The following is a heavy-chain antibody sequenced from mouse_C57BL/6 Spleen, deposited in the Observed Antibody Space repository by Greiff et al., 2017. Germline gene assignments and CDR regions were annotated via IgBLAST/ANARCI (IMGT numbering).Heavy chain of an antibody. CDR2: ISDGGSYT. CDR3: ARDAPPWFFAY. CDR1: GFTFSSYA. Sequence: EVQGVESGGGLVKPGGSLKLSCAASGFTFSSYAMSWVRQTPEKRLEWVATISDGGSYTYYPDNVKGRFTISRDNAKNNLYLQMSHLKSEDTAMYYCARDAPPWFFAYWGQGTLVTVSA. D-gene: IGHD2-2*01. V-gene: IGHV5-4*01. J-gene: IGHJ3*01.